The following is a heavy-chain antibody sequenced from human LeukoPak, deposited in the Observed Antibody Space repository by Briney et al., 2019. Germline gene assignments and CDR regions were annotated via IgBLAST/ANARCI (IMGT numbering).Heavy chain of an antibody. CDR3: ARDFPGSGSTIDAFDI. V-gene: IGHV3-33*01. D-gene: IGHD1-26*01. Sequence: GGSLRLSCAASGFSFSSYGMHWVRQAPGKGLEWVAVIWYDGSNKYYADSVKGRFTISRDNSKNTLYLQMNSLRAEDTAVYYCARDFPGSGSTIDAFDIWGQGTMVTVSS. CDR2: IWYDGSNK. J-gene: IGHJ3*02. CDR1: GFSFSSYG.